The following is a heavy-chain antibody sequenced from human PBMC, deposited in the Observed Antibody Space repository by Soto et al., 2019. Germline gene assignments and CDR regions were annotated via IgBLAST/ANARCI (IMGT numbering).Heavy chain of an antibody. V-gene: IGHV1-8*01. CDR1: GYTFTSYD. Sequence: ASVKVSCKASGYTFTSYDINWVRQATGQGLEWMGWMNPNSGNTGYAQKFQGRVTMTRNTSISTAYMELSSLRSEDTAVYYCARLQSRTFRFLAGFVMSAVWGQGTMVTVSS. CDR2: MNPNSGNT. D-gene: IGHD3-3*01. CDR3: ARLQSRTFRFLAGFVMSAV. J-gene: IGHJ6*02.